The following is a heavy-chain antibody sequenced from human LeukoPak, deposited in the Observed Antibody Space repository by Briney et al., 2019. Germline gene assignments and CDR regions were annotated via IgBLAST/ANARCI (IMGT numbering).Heavy chain of an antibody. CDR2: ISSSGTTI. D-gene: IGHD2/OR15-2a*01. Sequence: GGSLTLSCAASRYTLSSYDMIWVRQAPGKGLGWISYISSSGTTIYYADSVKGRFTISRDNAKNSLYLQMNSLRAENTAVYYCGSYYVHGAFDIWGQGTMVTISS. J-gene: IGHJ3*02. CDR1: RYTLSSYD. V-gene: IGHV3-48*03. CDR3: GSYYVHGAFDI.